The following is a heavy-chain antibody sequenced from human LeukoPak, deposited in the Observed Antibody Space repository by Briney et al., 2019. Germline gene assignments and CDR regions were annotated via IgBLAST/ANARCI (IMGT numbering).Heavy chain of an antibody. J-gene: IGHJ3*02. CDR1: GGSISSYY. CDR3: ARRPRDSSVSSAFDI. CDR2: IYYSGST. D-gene: IGHD6-19*01. V-gene: IGHV4-59*08. Sequence: SETLSLTCTVSGGSISSYYWSWIRQPPGKGPEWIGYIYYSGSTNYNPSLKSRVTISVDTSKNQFSLKLSSVTAADTAVYYCARRPRDSSVSSAFDIWGQGTMVTVSS.